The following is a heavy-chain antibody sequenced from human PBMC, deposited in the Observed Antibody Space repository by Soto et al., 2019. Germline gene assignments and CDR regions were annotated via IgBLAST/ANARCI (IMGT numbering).Heavy chain of an antibody. J-gene: IGHJ4*02. V-gene: IGHV1-18*01. CDR1: GYTFITYG. CDR2: ISTYNGNT. CDR3: ARGPTDYYDNSANYFLDY. D-gene: IGHD3-22*01. Sequence: QVQLVQSGAEVKKPGASGKVSCKASGYTFITYGVSWVRKAPGQGLDWLGWISTYNGNTSYAERLQGRVTMTTDTTTNTAYMELRNLRSDDTAVYYCARGPTDYYDNSANYFLDYWGQGTLVTVSS.